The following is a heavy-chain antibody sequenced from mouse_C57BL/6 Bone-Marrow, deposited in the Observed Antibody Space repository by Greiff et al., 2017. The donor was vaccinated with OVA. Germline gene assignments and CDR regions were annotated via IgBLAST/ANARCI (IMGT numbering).Heavy chain of an antibody. D-gene: IGHD3-1*01. CDR1: GYTFTNYW. V-gene: IGHV1-63*01. J-gene: IGHJ4*01. CDR2: IYPGGGYT. Sequence: QVQLQQSGAELVRPGTSVKMSCKASGYTFTNYWIGWAKQRPGHGLEWIGDIYPGGGYTNYNEKFKGKATLTADKSSSTAYMQFSSLTSEDSAIYYCARSGMRAMDYWGQGTSVTVSS. CDR3: ARSGMRAMDY.